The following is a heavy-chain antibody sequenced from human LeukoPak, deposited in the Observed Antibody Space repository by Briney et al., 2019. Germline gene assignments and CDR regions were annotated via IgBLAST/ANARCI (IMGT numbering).Heavy chain of an antibody. CDR3: ARGGYGIPFDY. Sequence: PSETLSHTCTVSGGSISGYYWSWIRQSPGKGLEWIGYLYNSGSTRYSPSLKSRVTISLDTSKNQISLRLTSVTAADTAVYYCARGGYGIPFDYWGQGSLVTVSS. V-gene: IGHV4-59*01. J-gene: IGHJ4*02. CDR2: LYNSGST. CDR1: GGSISGYY. D-gene: IGHD4-17*01.